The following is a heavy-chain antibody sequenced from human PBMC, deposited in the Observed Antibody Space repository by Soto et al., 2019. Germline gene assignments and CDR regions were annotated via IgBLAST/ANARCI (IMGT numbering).Heavy chain of an antibody. CDR2: INPNSGGT. CDR3: ARGQRYPGDYYYGMDV. V-gene: IGHV1-2*04. CDR1: GYTFTGYY. D-gene: IGHD3-9*01. Sequence: SVKVSFKASGYTFTGYYMHWVRQAPGQGLEWMGWINPNSGGTNYAQKFQGWVTMTRDTSISTAYMELSRLRSDDTAVYYCARGQRYPGDYYYGMDVWGQGTTVTVSS. J-gene: IGHJ6*02.